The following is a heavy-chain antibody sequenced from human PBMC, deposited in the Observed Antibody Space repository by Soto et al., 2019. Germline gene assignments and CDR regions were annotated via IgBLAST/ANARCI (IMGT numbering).Heavy chain of an antibody. V-gene: IGHV3-21*01. D-gene: IGHD2-2*01. Sequence: GGSLRLSCAASGFLFNSYTMNWVRQAPGQGPEWVASIGSTGDYIHYADAVKGRFTISRDNTRKALYLQMTKVRAGDTAVYYCARDMAYAPTLFDFWGQGTQVTVSS. CDR3: ARDMAYAPTLFDF. CDR2: IGSTGDYI. J-gene: IGHJ4*02. CDR1: GFLFNSYT.